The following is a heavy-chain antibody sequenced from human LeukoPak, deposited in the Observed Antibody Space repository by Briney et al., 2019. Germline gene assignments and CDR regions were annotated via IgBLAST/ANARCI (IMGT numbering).Heavy chain of an antibody. CDR1: GFTFGDYA. D-gene: IGHD6-19*01. CDR3: TRDPSIAVASYYYYYYYMDV. CDR2: IRSKAYGGTT. Sequence: GRSLRLSCTASGFTFGDYAMSWVRQAPGKGLEWVGFIRSKAYGGTTEYAASVKGRFTISRDDSKSIAYPQMNSLKTEDTAVYYCTRDPSIAVASYYYYYYYMDVWGKGTTVTVSS. J-gene: IGHJ6*03. V-gene: IGHV3-49*04.